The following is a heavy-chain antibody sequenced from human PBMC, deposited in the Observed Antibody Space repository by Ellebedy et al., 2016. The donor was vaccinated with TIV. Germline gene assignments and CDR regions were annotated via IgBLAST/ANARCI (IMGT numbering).Heavy chain of an antibody. CDR3: ARAGKVATTGMQV. D-gene: IGHD5-12*01. J-gene: IGHJ6*02. CDR2: IYHSST. V-gene: IGHV4-30-2*01. CDR1: GDSISSDGYS. Sequence: MPSETLSPTCALSGDSISSDGYSWSWIRQPPGKGLEWIGYIYHSSTYYNPSLKSRVTISVDRSKNQFSLKLSSVTAADTAVYYCARAGKVATTGMQVWGQGTTVTVSS.